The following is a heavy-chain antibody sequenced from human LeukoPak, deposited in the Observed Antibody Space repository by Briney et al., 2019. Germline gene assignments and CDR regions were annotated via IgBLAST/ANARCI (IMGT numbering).Heavy chain of an antibody. D-gene: IGHD3-3*01. CDR1: GYTFTSYD. V-gene: IGHV1-8*03. Sequence: ASVKVSCKASGYTFTSYDITWVRQATGQGLEWMGWMKPNSGNTGYEQKFQGRVTITRNTSISTAYMELSSLRSEDTAVYYCAKDTPKSGYLKGYFDYWGQGTLVTVSS. CDR2: MKPNSGNT. CDR3: AKDTPKSGYLKGYFDY. J-gene: IGHJ4*02.